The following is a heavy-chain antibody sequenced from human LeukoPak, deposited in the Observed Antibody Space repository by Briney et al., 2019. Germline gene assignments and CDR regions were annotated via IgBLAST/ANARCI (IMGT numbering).Heavy chain of an antibody. J-gene: IGHJ6*03. CDR3: ARVGPDDYSNNFVDYYYYMDV. CDR2: MNPNSGST. V-gene: IGHV1-8*01. Sequence: SVKVSCKASGYTFTSSDIYWVRHATGQGHERMGWMNPNSGSTGYAQKFQGRVTMTRNTSISTAYMELSSLRSEDTAVYYCARVGPDDYSNNFVDYYYYMDVWGKGTTVTGSS. D-gene: IGHD4-11*01. CDR1: GYTFTSSD.